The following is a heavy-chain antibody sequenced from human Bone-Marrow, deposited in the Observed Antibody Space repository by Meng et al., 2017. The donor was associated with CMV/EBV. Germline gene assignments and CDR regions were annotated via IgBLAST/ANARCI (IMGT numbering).Heavy chain of an antibody. Sequence: GESLKISCAASGFTFSSYEMNWVRQAPGKGLEWVSYISGYGGTIYYADSVKGRFTISRDNAKNTLYLQMSSLRVDDTAIYYCARESYTDAFDIWGQGIMVTVSS. V-gene: IGHV3-48*03. CDR2: ISGYGGTI. CDR1: GFTFSSYE. CDR3: ARESYTDAFDI. J-gene: IGHJ3*02. D-gene: IGHD3-16*01.